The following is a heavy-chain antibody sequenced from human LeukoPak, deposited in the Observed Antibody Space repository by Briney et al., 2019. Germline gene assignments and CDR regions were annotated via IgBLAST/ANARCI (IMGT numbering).Heavy chain of an antibody. J-gene: IGHJ4*02. CDR3: ASDYDSSGYYYPKFDY. CDR1: GGTFNSYA. D-gene: IGHD3-22*01. V-gene: IGHV1-69*05. CDR2: IIPIFGTA. Sequence: SVKVSCKASGGTFNSYAISWVRQAPGQGLEWMGRIIPIFGTANYAQKFQGRVTITTDESTSTAYMELSSLRSEDTALYYCASDYDSSGYYYPKFDYWGQGTLVTVSS.